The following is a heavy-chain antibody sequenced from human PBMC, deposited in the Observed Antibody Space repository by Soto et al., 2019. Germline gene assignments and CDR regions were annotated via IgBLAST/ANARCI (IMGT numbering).Heavy chain of an antibody. CDR3: AKATATGGGAFEI. Sequence: GGSLRLSCGVSGFICSSYDMSWVRQAPGRGLEWVSTILVGGSTHYEDSVKGRFTISRDTSKNTVYLQMNSLTAGDTAVYCCAKATATGGGAFEICGQGTMVTVSS. D-gene: IGHD2-8*02. J-gene: IGHJ3*02. V-gene: IGHV3-23*01. CDR2: ILVGGST. CDR1: GFICSSYD.